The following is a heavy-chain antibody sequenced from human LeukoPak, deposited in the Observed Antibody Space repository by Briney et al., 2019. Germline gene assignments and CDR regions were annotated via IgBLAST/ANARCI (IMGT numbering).Heavy chain of an antibody. J-gene: IGHJ5*02. CDR1: GGSISLSYYY. D-gene: IGHD3-10*01. Sequence: SETLSLTCSVSGGSISLSYYYWGWIRQPPGKALEWIGSVYYSGTTSYNPSLKSRVTISVDTSKNQFSLKLSSVTAADTAVYYCARQTYMVRGVEGLFDPWGQGTLVTVSS. V-gene: IGHV4-39*01. CDR3: ARQTYMVRGVEGLFDP. CDR2: VYYSGTT.